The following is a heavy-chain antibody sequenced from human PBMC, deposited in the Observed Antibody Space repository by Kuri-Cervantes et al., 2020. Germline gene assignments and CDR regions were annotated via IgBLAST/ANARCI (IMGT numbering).Heavy chain of an antibody. CDR1: GYTFTSYY. CDR2: VNPSGGST. CDR3: ARRQGRRDGYNYAPFFDY. V-gene: IGHV1-46*01. J-gene: IGHJ4*02. D-gene: IGHD5-24*01. Sequence: ASVKVSCKASGYTFTSYYMHWVRQAPGQGLEWMGIVNPSGGSTSYAQKFQGRVTMTRDTSTSTVYMELSSLRSEDTAVYYCARRQGRRDGYNYAPFFDYWGQGTLVTVSS.